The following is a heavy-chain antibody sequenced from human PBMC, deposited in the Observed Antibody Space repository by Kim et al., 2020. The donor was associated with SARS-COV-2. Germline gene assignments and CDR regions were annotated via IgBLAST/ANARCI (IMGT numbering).Heavy chain of an antibody. Sequence: GGSLRLSCAASGFTFSSYAMSWVRQAPGKGLEWVSAISGSGGSTYYADSVKGRFTISRDNSKNTLYLQMNSLRAEDTAVYYCAKSGTVRGVIGYYFDYWGQGTLVTVSS. CDR3: AKSGTVRGVIGYYFDY. D-gene: IGHD3-10*01. J-gene: IGHJ4*02. CDR1: GFTFSSYA. CDR2: ISGSGGST. V-gene: IGHV3-23*01.